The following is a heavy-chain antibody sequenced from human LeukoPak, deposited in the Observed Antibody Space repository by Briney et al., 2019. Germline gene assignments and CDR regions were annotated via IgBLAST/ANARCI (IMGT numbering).Heavy chain of an antibody. V-gene: IGHV3-21*04. D-gene: IGHD5-18*01. Sequence: GGSLRLSCAASGFTSSSYSMNWVRQAPGKGLEWVSSISSSSSYIYYADSVKGRFTISRDNAKNSLYLQMNSLRAEDTAVYYCAKDIKRYSYGYLSAFDIWGQGTMVTVSS. CDR1: GFTSSSYS. CDR3: AKDIKRYSYGYLSAFDI. CDR2: ISSSSSYI. J-gene: IGHJ3*02.